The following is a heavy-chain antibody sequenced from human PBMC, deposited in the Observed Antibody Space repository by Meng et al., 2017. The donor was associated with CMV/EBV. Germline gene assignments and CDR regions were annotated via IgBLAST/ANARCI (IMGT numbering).Heavy chain of an antibody. CDR2: ISSSSSYI. D-gene: IGHD2-8*01. V-gene: IGHV3-21*01. Sequence: GASLKISCAASGFTFSSYSMNWVRQAPGKGLEWVSSISSSSSYIYYADSVKGRFTISRDNAKNSRYLQMNSLRAEDTAVYYCARLGGDIVLMNAWGQGTLVTVSS. CDR3: ARLGGDIVLMNA. CDR1: GFTFSSYS. J-gene: IGHJ5*02.